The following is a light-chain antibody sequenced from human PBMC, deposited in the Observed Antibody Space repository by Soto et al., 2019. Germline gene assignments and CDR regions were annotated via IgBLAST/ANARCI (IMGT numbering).Light chain of an antibody. CDR2: GAS. Sequence: EIVLTQSPGTLSLSPGERATLSCRASQSVSNNYLAWYQQKPGQAPRLLIYGASSRATGIPDRFSGSGSGTEFALTIIRLEPEDFEVFYCRLYGGSPRTCGQGTRVEIK. V-gene: IGKV3-20*01. CDR3: RLYGGSPRT. J-gene: IGKJ1*01. CDR1: QSVSNNY.